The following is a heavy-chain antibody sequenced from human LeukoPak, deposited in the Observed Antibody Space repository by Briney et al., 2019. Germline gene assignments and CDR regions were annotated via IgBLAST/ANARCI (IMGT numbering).Heavy chain of an antibody. CDR3: AKDQASLGYCSSTSCPPRR. V-gene: IGHV3-30*04. CDR2: ISYDGSNK. J-gene: IGHJ4*02. D-gene: IGHD2-2*01. CDR1: GFTFSSYA. Sequence: PGGSLRLSCAASGFTFSSYAMHWVRQAPGKGLEWVAVISYDGSNKYYADSVKGRFTISRDSSKNTLYLQMNSLRAEDTAVYYCAKDQASLGYCSSTSCPPRRWGQGTLVTVSS.